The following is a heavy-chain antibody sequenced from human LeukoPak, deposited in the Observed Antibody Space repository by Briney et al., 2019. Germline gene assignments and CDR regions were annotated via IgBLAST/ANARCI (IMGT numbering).Heavy chain of an antibody. Sequence: ASVKVSCKASGYTFTSYGISWVRQAPGQGLEWMGWISAYNGNTNYAQKLQGRVTMTTDTSTSTAYMELRSLRSDDTAVYYCARVEDYGSGSLRYYYYYMDVWGKGTTVTVSS. J-gene: IGHJ6*03. V-gene: IGHV1-18*01. CDR3: ARVEDYGSGSLRYYYYYMDV. CDR2: ISAYNGNT. CDR1: GYTFTSYG. D-gene: IGHD3-10*01.